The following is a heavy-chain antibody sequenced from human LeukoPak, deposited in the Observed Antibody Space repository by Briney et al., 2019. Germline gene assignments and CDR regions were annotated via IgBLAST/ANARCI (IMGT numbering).Heavy chain of an antibody. CDR1: GFTFSSYG. Sequence: PGRSLRLSCAASGFTFSSYGMHWVRQAPGKGLEWVAVISYDGTNKYYADSVKGRFTISRDNSKNTLYLQMNSLRAEDTAVYYCARGDGSFDYWGQGILVTVSS. V-gene: IGHV3-30*03. CDR3: ARGDGSFDY. D-gene: IGHD5-24*01. CDR2: ISYDGTNK. J-gene: IGHJ4*02.